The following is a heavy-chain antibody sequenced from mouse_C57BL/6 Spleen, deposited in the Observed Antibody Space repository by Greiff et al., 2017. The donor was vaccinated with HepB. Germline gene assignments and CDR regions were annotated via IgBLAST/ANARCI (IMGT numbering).Heavy chain of an antibody. V-gene: IGHV1-64*01. CDR1: GYTFTSYW. CDR3: ARRTVYFDY. D-gene: IGHD1-1*01. Sequence: VKLMESGAELVKPGASVKLSCKASGYTFTSYWMHWVKQRPGQGLEWIGMIHPNSGSTNYNEKFKSKATLTVDKSSSTAYMQLSSLTSEDSAVYYCARRTVYFDYWGQGTTLTVSS. CDR2: IHPNSGST. J-gene: IGHJ2*01.